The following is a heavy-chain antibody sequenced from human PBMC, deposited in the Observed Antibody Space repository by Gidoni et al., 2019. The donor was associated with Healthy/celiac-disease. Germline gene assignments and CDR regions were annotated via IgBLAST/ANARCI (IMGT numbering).Heavy chain of an antibody. V-gene: IGHV3-23*01. CDR2: ISGSCGST. Sequence: EVQLLESGGGLVQPGGSLRLSCAASGFTFSSYAMSWVRQAPGKGLEWVSAISGSCGSTYYADSVKGRFTISRDNSKNTLYLQMNSLRAEDTAVYYCAKRGMVRGVMMSLDYWGQGTLVTVSS. CDR3: AKRGMVRGVMMSLDY. CDR1: GFTFSSYA. D-gene: IGHD3-10*01. J-gene: IGHJ4*02.